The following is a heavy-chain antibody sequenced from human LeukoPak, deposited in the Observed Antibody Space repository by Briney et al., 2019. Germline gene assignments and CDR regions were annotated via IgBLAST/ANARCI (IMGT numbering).Heavy chain of an antibody. CDR2: IYHSGSA. CDR1: GGSISSSNW. Sequence: PSETLSLTCAVSGGSISSSNWWSWVRQPPGKGLEWIGEIYHSGSANYNPSLKSRVTISVDKSKNQFSLKLSSVTAADTAVYYCARDGGEMATIDYWGQGTLVTVSS. CDR3: ARDGGEMATIDY. J-gene: IGHJ4*02. V-gene: IGHV4-4*02. D-gene: IGHD5-24*01.